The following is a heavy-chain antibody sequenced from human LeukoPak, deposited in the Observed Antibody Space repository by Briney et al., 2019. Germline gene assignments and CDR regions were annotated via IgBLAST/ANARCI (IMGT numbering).Heavy chain of an antibody. CDR3: AKSHGYSYGFDY. Sequence: HPGGSLRLSCAASGFTFSSYAMSWVRQAPGKGLEWVAGISGRDGSTYYADSLKGRFTISRDNSKNTLYLQMNSLRAEDTAVYYCAKSHGYSYGFDYWGQGTLVTVSS. CDR2: ISGRDGST. V-gene: IGHV3-23*01. CDR1: GFTFSSYA. D-gene: IGHD5-18*01. J-gene: IGHJ4*02.